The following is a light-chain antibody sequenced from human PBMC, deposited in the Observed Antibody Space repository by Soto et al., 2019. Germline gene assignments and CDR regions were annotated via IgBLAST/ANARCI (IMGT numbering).Light chain of an antibody. Sequence: ELVLTQSPGTLSLSLGDRATLSCRASQSVRTYLAWYQQKPGQAPRLLIYDALHRATDIPARFSGSGSGTDFTTTISHLEAEDFAVYDCQQRSGWLTFGGGTKVDIK. J-gene: IGKJ4*01. V-gene: IGKV3-11*01. CDR3: QQRSGWLT. CDR2: DAL. CDR1: QSVRTY.